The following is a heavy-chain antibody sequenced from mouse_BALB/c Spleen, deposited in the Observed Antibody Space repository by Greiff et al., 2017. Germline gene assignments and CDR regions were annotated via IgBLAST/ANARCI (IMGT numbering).Heavy chain of an antibody. D-gene: IGHD1-2*01. V-gene: IGHV5-4*02. J-gene: IGHJ3*01. CDR1: GFTFSDYY. CDR2: ISDGGSYT. CDR3: ARASTAPFAY. Sequence: EVKLQESGGGLVKPGGSLKLSCAASGFTFSDYYMYWVRQTPEKRLEWVATISDGGSYTYYPDSVKGRFTISRDNAKNNLYLQMSSLKSEDTAMYYCARASTAPFAYWGQGTLVTVSA.